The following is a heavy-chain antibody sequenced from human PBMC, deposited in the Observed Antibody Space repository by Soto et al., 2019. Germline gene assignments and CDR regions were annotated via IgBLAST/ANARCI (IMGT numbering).Heavy chain of an antibody. V-gene: IGHV1-46*01. CDR2: INPSGGST. Sequence: QVQLVQSGAEVKKPGASVKVSCKASGYTFTSYHMHWVRQAPGQGLEWMGIINPSGGSTSYAEKFQGRVTMTRDTSTNTVYMELSSLRADDTAVYYCARGEGQSRSPSHFAYWGQGTLVTVSS. D-gene: IGHD6-6*01. CDR1: GYTFTSYH. CDR3: ARGEGQSRSPSHFAY. J-gene: IGHJ4*02.